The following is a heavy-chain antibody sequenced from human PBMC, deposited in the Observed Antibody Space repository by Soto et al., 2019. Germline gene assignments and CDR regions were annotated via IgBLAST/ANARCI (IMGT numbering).Heavy chain of an antibody. J-gene: IGHJ6*02. Sequence: SETLSLTCTVSGGSISSYYWIWIRQPPGKGLEWIGYIYYSGSTNYNPSLKSRVTISVDTSKNQFSLKLSSVTAADTAVYYCARARGWLHRDYYYYYYGMDVWGQGTTVTVS. V-gene: IGHV4-59*01. CDR1: GGSISSYY. CDR2: IYYSGST. D-gene: IGHD5-12*01. CDR3: ARARGWLHRDYYYYYYGMDV.